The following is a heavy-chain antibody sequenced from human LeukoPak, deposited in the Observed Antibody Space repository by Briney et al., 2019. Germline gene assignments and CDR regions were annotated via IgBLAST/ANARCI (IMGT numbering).Heavy chain of an antibody. V-gene: IGHV3-7*01. CDR3: ARDSSRCRGCAFDV. J-gene: IGHJ3*01. D-gene: IGHD2-2*01. CDR1: GFTFYNHD. CDR2: LYPDGSEI. Sequence: PGGSLRLSCAASGFTFYNHDMRWVRQAPGKGLEWGVNLYPDGSEIKYVDSVKGRFTISRDNAKNSLYLQMKSLSAEDTAVFYCARDSSRCRGCAFDVWGERTIGTVSS.